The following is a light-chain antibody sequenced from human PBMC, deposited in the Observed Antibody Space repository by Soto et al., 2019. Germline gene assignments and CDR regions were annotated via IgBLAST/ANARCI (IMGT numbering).Light chain of an antibody. V-gene: IGKV3-15*01. CDR2: GVS. CDR1: QSVSRN. Sequence: EILMTQSPATLAVSPGERVALPCRASQSVSRNLAWYQQKSGQAPRLLIYGVSSRATDTPARFSGSGSETEFTLTISGLQSEDFAVYYCQQYNNWPYTFGLGTKLEMK. J-gene: IGKJ2*01. CDR3: QQYNNWPYT.